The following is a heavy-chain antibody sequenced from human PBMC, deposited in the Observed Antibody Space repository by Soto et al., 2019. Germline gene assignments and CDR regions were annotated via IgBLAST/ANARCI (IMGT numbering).Heavy chain of an antibody. Sequence: SETLSLPSSVSDGSIRSSSYYWGWIRQPPGKELERIGSIYYSGSTYYNQSLKSRVTISVDTSKNQFSLKLSSVTAADTVVYYSARARQSSGPWDFEIWAQEIMVTV. CDR3: ARARQSSGPWDFEI. D-gene: IGHD3-22*01. V-gene: IGHV4-39*07. CDR1: DGSIRSSSYY. CDR2: IYYSGST. J-gene: IGHJ3*02.